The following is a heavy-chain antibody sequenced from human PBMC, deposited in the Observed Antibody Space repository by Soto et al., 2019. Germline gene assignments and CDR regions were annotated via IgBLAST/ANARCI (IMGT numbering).Heavy chain of an antibody. V-gene: IGHV4-61*01. CDR3: AREIRWVLEKKQLVALGFDP. CDR2: IYYSGST. D-gene: IGHD6-6*01. CDR1: GGSVSSGSYY. J-gene: IGHJ5*02. Sequence: KPSETLSLTCTVSGGSVSSGSYYWSWIRQPPGKGLEWIGYIYYSGSTNYNPSLKSRVTISVDTSKNQFSLKLSSVTAADTAVYYCAREIRWVLEKKQLVALGFDPWGQGTLVTVSS.